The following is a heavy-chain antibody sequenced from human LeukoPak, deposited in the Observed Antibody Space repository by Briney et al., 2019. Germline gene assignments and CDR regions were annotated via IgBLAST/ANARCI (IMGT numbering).Heavy chain of an antibody. CDR3: AREYYYGSGSYYYYYGMDV. V-gene: IGHV3-74*01. J-gene: IGHJ6*02. CDR2: SNSDGSST. CDR1: GFTFSSYW. Sequence: GGSLRLSCAASGFTFSSYWMHWVRQAPGKGLVWVSRSNSDGSSTSYADSVKGRFTISRDNAKNTLYLQMNSLRAEDTAVYYCAREYYYGSGSYYYYYGMDVWGQGTTVTVSS. D-gene: IGHD3-10*01.